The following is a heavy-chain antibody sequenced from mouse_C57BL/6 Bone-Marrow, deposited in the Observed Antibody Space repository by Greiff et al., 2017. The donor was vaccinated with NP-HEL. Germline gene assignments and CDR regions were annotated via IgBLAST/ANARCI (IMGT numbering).Heavy chain of an antibody. V-gene: IGHV1-9*01. D-gene: IGHD1-1*01. J-gene: IGHJ2*01. Sequence: QVQLQQSGAELMKPGASVKLSCKATGYTFTGYWIEWVKQRPGHGLEWIGEILPGSGSTNYNEKFKGKATFTADTSSNPAYMQLSSLTTEYSAIYYCATEFITTVVGYWGQGTTLTVSS. CDR3: ATEFITTVVGY. CDR2: ILPGSGST. CDR1: GYTFTGYW.